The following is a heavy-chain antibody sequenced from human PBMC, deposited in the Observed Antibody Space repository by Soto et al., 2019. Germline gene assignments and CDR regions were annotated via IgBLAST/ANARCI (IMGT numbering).Heavy chain of an antibody. V-gene: IGHV3-23*01. CDR3: AKERGGITMIVVVTPTDY. CDR1: GFTFSSYA. Sequence: EVQLLESGGGLVQPGGSLRLSCAASGFTFSSYAMSWVRQAPGKGLEWVSAISGSGGSTYYADSVKGRFTISRDNTKNSLYLQRNSLRAEDTAVYYCAKERGGITMIVVVTPTDYWGQGTLVTVSS. CDR2: ISGSGGST. J-gene: IGHJ4*02. D-gene: IGHD3-22*01.